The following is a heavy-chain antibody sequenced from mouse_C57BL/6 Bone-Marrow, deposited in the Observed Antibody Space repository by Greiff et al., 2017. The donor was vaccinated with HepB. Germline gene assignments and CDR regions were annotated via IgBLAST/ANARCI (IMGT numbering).Heavy chain of an antibody. CDR2: IRSKSSNYAT. J-gene: IGHJ4*01. V-gene: IGHV10-3*01. D-gene: IGHD1-1*01. Sequence: EVQGVESGGGLVQPKGSLKLSCAASGFTFNTYAMHWVRQAPGKGLEWVARIRSKSSNYATYYADSVKDRFTISRDDSQSMLYLQMNNLKTEDTAMYYCVLGATVVAPSYYAMDYWGQGTSVTVSS. CDR1: GFTFNTYA. CDR3: VLGATVVAPSYYAMDY.